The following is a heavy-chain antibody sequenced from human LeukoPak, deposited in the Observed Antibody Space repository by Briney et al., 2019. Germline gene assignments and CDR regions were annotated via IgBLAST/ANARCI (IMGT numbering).Heavy chain of an antibody. D-gene: IGHD3-22*01. CDR2: IYSGGST. CDR3: AREGAAYYYDSSGYYNFDY. Sequence: GGSLRLSCAASGFTVSSNYMSWVRQAPGKGLEWVSVIYSGGSTYYADSVKGRFTISRDNSKNTLYLQMNSLRAEDTAVYYCAREGAAYYYDSSGYYNFDYWGQGTLVTVSS. J-gene: IGHJ4*02. CDR1: GFTVSSNY. V-gene: IGHV3-66*01.